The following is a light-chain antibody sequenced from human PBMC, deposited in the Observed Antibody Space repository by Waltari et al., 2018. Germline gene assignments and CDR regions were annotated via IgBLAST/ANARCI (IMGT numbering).Light chain of an antibody. CDR1: SSNIGSNT. Sequence: QSVLTQPPSASGTPGQRVTISCSGSSSNIGSNTVNWHQQLPGTAPKLPIYSNNQRPSGVPDRFSGSKSGTSASLAISGLQSEDEADYYCAAWDDTLNGWVFGGGTKLTVL. J-gene: IGLJ3*02. CDR2: SNN. CDR3: AAWDDTLNGWV. V-gene: IGLV1-44*01.